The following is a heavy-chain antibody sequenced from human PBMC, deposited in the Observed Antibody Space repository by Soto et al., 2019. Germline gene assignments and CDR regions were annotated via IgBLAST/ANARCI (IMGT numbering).Heavy chain of an antibody. Sequence: PGWSLRLSCSASGFSFADYTMHWVRQAPGKGLEWVSLINWDGTSTYYTDSVKGRFTISRDNRKNALYLEMNSLGPEDTALYSCVKDFCSRINCHPAPLIYHYVGREGWGQGPTVTVSS. CDR3: VKDFCSRINCHPAPLIYHYVGREG. CDR1: GFSFADYT. D-gene: IGHD2-2*01. J-gene: IGHJ6*02. CDR2: INWDGTST. V-gene: IGHV3-43*01.